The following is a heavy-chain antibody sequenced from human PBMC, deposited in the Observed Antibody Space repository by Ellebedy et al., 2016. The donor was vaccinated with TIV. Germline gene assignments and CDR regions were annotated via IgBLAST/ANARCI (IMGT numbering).Heavy chain of an antibody. Sequence: SETLSLXXTVSGGSISSSSYYWGWIRQPPGKGLEWIGSIYYSGSTYYNPSLKSRVTISVDTSKNQFSLKLSSVTAADTAVYYCARHFRAITEYSSSSLGHGFDYWGQGTLVTVSS. D-gene: IGHD6-6*01. CDR2: IYYSGST. CDR1: GGSISSSSYY. V-gene: IGHV4-39*01. J-gene: IGHJ4*02. CDR3: ARHFRAITEYSSSSLGHGFDY.